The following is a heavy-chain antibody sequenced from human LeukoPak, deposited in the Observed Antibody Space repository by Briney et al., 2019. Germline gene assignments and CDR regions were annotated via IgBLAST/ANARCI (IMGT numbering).Heavy chain of an antibody. D-gene: IGHD3-22*01. Sequence: GGSLRLSCAASGFTFTNYWMSWVRQAPGKGLEWVANIKQDGSERYYVDSVKGRFTVSRDNAKNSLYLQMNTLRAEDTAVYYCARDPQYSYDDSGTFDSWGQGTLVTVSS. CDR3: ARDPQYSYDDSGTFDS. J-gene: IGHJ4*02. CDR1: GFTFTNYW. V-gene: IGHV3-7*01. CDR2: IKQDGSER.